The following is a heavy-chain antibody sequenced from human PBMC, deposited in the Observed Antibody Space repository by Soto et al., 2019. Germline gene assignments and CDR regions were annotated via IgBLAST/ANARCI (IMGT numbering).Heavy chain of an antibody. CDR2: ISSSSSYI. J-gene: IGHJ4*02. CDR1: GFTFSSYS. V-gene: IGHV3-21*01. D-gene: IGHD6-19*01. Sequence: PGGSLRLSCAASGFTFSSYSMNWVRQAPGKGLEWVSSISSSSSYIYYADSVKGRFTISRDNAKNSLYLQMNSLRAEDTAVYYCASTHRTNQWLVPLFDYWGQGTLVTVSS. CDR3: ASTHRTNQWLVPLFDY.